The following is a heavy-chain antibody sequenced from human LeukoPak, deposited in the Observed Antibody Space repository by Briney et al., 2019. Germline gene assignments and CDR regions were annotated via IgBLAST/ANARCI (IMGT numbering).Heavy chain of an antibody. CDR3: ARGGGYCSSTSCYPFDP. D-gene: IGHD2-2*01. CDR2: TYYRSKLYN. J-gene: IGHJ5*02. CDR1: GDIVSSNSAA. V-gene: IGHV6-1*01. Sequence: SQTLSLTCALSGDIVSSNSAAWNWIRQSPSRGLEWLGRTYYRSKLYNDYAVSVKSRITINPDASKNQFSLQLNSVTPEDTAVYYCARGGGYCSSTSCYPFDPWGQGTLVTVSS.